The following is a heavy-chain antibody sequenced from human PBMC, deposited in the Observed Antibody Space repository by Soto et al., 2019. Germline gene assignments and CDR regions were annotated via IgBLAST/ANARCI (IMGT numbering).Heavy chain of an antibody. Sequence: QVQLRESGPGLVKPSVTLSLTCAVSGGSISSNNWWSWVRQSPGKGLEWIGDIYHSGSTNYNPSLKRRATTSIDESKNQFSLKLSSVSAADTAVYYCAGERAAGYGMDFWGQGTTVTVSS. CDR1: GGSISSNNW. CDR3: AGERAAGYGMDF. D-gene: IGHD6-13*01. J-gene: IGHJ6*02. CDR2: IYHSGST. V-gene: IGHV4-4*02.